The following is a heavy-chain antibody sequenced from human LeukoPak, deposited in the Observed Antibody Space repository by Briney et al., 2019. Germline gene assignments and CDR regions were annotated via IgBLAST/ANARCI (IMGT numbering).Heavy chain of an antibody. CDR2: IYYSGST. CDR3: ARQRGRWDSFDY. D-gene: IGHD1-26*01. CDR1: GGSISSYY. J-gene: IGHJ4*02. Sequence: SETLSLTCTVSGGSISSYYWSWIRQPPGKGLEWIGYIYYSGSTNYNPALKSRVTISVDTSKNQFSLKLSSVAAADTAVYYCARQRGRWDSFDYWGQGTLVTVSS. V-gene: IGHV4-59*08.